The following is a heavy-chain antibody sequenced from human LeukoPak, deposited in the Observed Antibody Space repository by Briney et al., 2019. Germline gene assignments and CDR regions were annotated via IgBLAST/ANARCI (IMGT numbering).Heavy chain of an antibody. CDR1: GFTFSSYE. CDR2: ISSSGSTI. D-gene: IGHD6-13*01. J-gene: IGHJ6*04. CDR3: ARERYSSSWYYYYGMDV. V-gene: IGHV3-48*03. Sequence: GGSLRLSCAASGFTFSSYEMNWVRQAPGKGLEWVSYISSSGSTIYYADSVKGRFTISRDNAKNSLYLQMNSLRAEDTAVNYCARERYSSSWYYYYGMDVWGKGTTVTVSS.